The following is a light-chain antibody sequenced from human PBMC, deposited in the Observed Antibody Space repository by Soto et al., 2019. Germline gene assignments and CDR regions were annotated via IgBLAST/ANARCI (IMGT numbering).Light chain of an antibody. CDR2: GAS. CDR3: QQYDSSPRT. CDR1: QSVSSSF. V-gene: IGKV3-20*01. J-gene: IGKJ1*01. Sequence: EIVLTQSPGTLSLSPGERATLSCRASQSVSSSFLAWYQQKPDQAPRLLIYGASSRATGIPDRFSGSGSGTDFTLTISRLEPEDFAVYDCQQYDSSPRTFGQGTKVEIK.